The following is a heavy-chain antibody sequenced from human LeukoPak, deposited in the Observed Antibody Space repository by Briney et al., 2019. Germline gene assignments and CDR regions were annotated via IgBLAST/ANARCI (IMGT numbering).Heavy chain of an antibody. CDR3: AGARGAVAGDFDC. D-gene: IGHD6-19*01. CDR2: IYSGGST. CDR1: GFIFNSAW. Sequence: GGSLRLSCAASGFIFNSAWMSWVRQAPGKGLEWVSVIYSGGSTYYADSVEGRFTISRDTSRNTLYLQMNSLRAEDTAVYYCAGARGAVAGDFDCWGQGTLVTVSS. V-gene: IGHV3-66*01. J-gene: IGHJ4*02.